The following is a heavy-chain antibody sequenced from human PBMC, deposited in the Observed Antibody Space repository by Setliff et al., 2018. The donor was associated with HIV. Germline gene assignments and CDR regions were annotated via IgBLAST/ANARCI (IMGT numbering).Heavy chain of an antibody. Sequence: GSLRLSCAASGFTFSDYYMSWIRQAPGKGLEWIGEINHRGSTIYNPSLKSRVTILVDTSKNEFSLKLASVTAADTAVYYCATVRVDHNWFDPWGQGTLVTVSS. V-gene: IGHV4-34*08. J-gene: IGHJ5*02. CDR1: GFTFSDYY. CDR2: INHRGST. CDR3: ATVRVDHNWFDP.